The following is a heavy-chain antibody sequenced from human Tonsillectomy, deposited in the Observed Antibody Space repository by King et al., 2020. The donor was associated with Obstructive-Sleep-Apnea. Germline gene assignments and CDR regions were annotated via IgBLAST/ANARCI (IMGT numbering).Heavy chain of an antibody. CDR2: IYYSGST. V-gene: IGHV4-31*03. Sequence: VQLQESGPGLVKPSQTLSLTCTVSGGAISSVGYYWSWIRQHPGKGLEWIGYIYYSGSTYYNPSLKSRVTISLDTSKNQFSLKLSSVTAADTAVYYCARGAMTLGAFDIWGQGTMVTVSS. J-gene: IGHJ3*02. CDR1: GGAISSVGYY. CDR3: ARGAMTLGAFDI. D-gene: IGHD2-2*01.